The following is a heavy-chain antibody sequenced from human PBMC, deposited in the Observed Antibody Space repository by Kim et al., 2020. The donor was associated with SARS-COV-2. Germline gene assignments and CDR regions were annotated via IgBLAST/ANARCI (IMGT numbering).Heavy chain of an antibody. V-gene: IGHV3-23*01. J-gene: IGHJ6*02. CDR3: AKGGDLGVWDSMDV. Sequence: GDSVQGRFTISKNKSKNTLLLQMNSVRAEDTAVYYCAKGGDLGVWDSMDVWGQGTTVTVSS. D-gene: IGHD3-3*01.